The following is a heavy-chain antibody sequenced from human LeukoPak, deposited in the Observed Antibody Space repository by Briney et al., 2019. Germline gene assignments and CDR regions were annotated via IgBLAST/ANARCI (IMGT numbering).Heavy chain of an antibody. V-gene: IGHV4-61*02. Sequence: SQTLSLTCTVSGDSISSGDYYWSWIRQPAGKGLEWIGRISSSGSTNYNPSLKSRVTISVDTSKNQFSLKLSSVTAADTAIYYCATGKRLRLGDLYTRTTTPLDYWGQGTLVTVSS. CDR1: GDSISSGDYY. CDR3: ATGKRLRLGDLYTRTTTPLDY. CDR2: ISSSGST. D-gene: IGHD3-16*01. J-gene: IGHJ4*02.